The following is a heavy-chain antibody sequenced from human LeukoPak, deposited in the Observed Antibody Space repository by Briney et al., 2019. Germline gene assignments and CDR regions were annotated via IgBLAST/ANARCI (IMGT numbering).Heavy chain of an antibody. CDR1: GLTFSNYA. V-gene: IGHV3-23*01. Sequence: AGGSLRLSCAVSGLTFSNYAMNCVRQAPRKGLEWVSTISGGGDGTYYADSVKGRITISRDNSRNTLYLQMNFLGVEDTAVYYCANSDFYVSGKYAGLDYWGQGTLVTVSS. CDR2: ISGGGDGT. D-gene: IGHD3-10*01. CDR3: ANSDFYVSGKYAGLDY. J-gene: IGHJ4*02.